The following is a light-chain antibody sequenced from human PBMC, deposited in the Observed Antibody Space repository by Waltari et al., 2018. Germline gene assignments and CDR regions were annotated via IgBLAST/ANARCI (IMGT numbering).Light chain of an antibody. V-gene: IGKV4-1*01. CDR3: QQYYSIPYT. CDR2: WAS. J-gene: IGKJ2*01. CDR1: LSVLHSSNNKNY. Sequence: DIVMTQSPDSLAVSLGERATINCKSSLSVLHSSNNKNYIAWYQQKPGQPHKLLIYWASTRPSGVPDRSSGSGSGTDFTLTISSLQAADVAVYYCQQYYSIPYTFGQGTQLEIK.